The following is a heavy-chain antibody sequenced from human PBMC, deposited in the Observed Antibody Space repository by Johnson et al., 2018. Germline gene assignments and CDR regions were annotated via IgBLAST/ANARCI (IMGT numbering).Heavy chain of an antibody. J-gene: IGHJ6*04. V-gene: IGHV3-13*01. CDR1: GFILSDYD. CDR3: VRDKSGWGMDG. CDR2: LGTAGHT. D-gene: IGHD6-19*01. Sequence: VQLQQSGGGVVQPGGSLRLSCVASGFILSDYDLHWVRQSIGKNLEWVSALGTAGHTRYPDSVKGRITISSETAKNSLYLEMNSLRAGDTALYYCVRDKSGWGMDGWCKGTTVTVSS.